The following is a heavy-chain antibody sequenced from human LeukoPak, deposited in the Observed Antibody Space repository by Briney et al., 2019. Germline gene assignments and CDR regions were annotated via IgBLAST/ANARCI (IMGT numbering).Heavy chain of an antibody. Sequence: TSETLSLTCTVSGGSVSSGSYYWSWIRQPPGKGLEWIGYIYYSGSTNYNPSLKSRVTISVDTSKNQFSLKLSSVTAADTAVYYCARGRITMIVVVDAFDIWGQGTMVTVPS. D-gene: IGHD3-22*01. CDR1: GGSVSSGSYY. V-gene: IGHV4-61*01. CDR2: IYYSGST. J-gene: IGHJ3*02. CDR3: ARGRITMIVVVDAFDI.